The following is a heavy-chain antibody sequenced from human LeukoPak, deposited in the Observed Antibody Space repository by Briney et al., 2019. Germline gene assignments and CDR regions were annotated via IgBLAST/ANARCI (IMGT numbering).Heavy chain of an antibody. D-gene: IGHD3-22*01. CDR3: ARVDSSGYYLVGACDI. J-gene: IGHJ3*02. Sequence: KTGGSLRLSCAVSGFTLSSYNMNWVRQAPGKGLEWVSSISSSSSYIYYADSVKGRFTISRDNAKNSLYLQMNSLRAEDTAVYYCARVDSSGYYLVGACDIWGQGTMVTVSS. CDR1: GFTLSSYN. CDR2: ISSSSSYI. V-gene: IGHV3-21*01.